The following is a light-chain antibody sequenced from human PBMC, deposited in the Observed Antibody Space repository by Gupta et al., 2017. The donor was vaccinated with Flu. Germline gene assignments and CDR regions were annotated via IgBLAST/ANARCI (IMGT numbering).Light chain of an antibody. Sequence: QSVLTQPPSVSAAPGQRVAISCSRRFSNIGYNFVSWYQQLPGTAPKLLIFENNKRPSGIPDRFSGSKSGTSATLGITGLQTGDEADYYCGTWDRSLNTYVFGSGTKVTVL. J-gene: IGLJ1*01. CDR2: ENN. CDR1: FSNIGYNF. V-gene: IGLV1-51*02. CDR3: GTWDRSLNTYV.